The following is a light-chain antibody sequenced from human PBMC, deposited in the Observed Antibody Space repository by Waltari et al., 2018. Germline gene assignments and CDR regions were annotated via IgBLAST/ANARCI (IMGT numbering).Light chain of an antibody. V-gene: IGKV3-11*01. Sequence: DIVLTQSPASLSLSPGERATLSCRASQSVSSYLAWYQQKPGQAPRLPIDDASNRATGIPARFSGSGSGTEFTLTITSLQSEDFAVYYCHQYNDGPPFNFGQGTKLEIK. CDR1: QSVSSY. CDR2: DAS. CDR3: HQYNDGPPFN. J-gene: IGKJ2*01.